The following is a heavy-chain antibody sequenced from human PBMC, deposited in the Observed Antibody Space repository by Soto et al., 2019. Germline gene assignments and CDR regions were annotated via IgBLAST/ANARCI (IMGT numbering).Heavy chain of an antibody. J-gene: IGHJ4*02. V-gene: IGHV4-59*12. CDR3: ARVYSGSYSDS. D-gene: IGHD1-26*01. CDR2: IYYSGST. CDR1: GDSISSYY. Sequence: SETLSLTCTVSGDSISSYYWSWIRQPPGKGLEWIGYIYYSGSTNYNPSLKSRVTISVDKSKNQFSLKVSSVTAADTAVYYCARVYSGSYSDSWGQGTLVTVSS.